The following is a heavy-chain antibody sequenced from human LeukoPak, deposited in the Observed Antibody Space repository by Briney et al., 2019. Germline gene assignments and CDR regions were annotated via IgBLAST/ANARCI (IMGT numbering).Heavy chain of an antibody. Sequence: SETLSLTCTVSGYSISSGYYWGWIRQPPGKGLEWNGEINHSGSTNYNPSLKSRVTISVDTSKNQFSLKLSSVTAADTAVYYCAVVVAATSPDYWGQGTLVTVSS. J-gene: IGHJ4*02. V-gene: IGHV4-38-2*02. CDR3: AVVVAATSPDY. CDR1: GYSISSGYY. D-gene: IGHD2-15*01. CDR2: INHSGST.